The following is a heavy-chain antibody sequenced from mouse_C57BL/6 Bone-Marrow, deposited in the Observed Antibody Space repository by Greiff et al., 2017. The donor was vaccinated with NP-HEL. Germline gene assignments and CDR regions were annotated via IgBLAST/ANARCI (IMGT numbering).Heavy chain of an antibody. D-gene: IGHD2-4*01. Sequence: QVQLKQSGAELVRPGASVKLSCKASGYTFTDYYINWVKQRPGQGLEWIARIYPGSGNTYYNEKFKGKATLTAEKSSSTAYMQLSSLTSEDSAVYFCAREIYYDYDDYAMDYWGQGTSVTVSS. CDR2: IYPGSGNT. CDR1: GYTFTDYY. J-gene: IGHJ4*01. CDR3: AREIYYDYDDYAMDY. V-gene: IGHV1-76*01.